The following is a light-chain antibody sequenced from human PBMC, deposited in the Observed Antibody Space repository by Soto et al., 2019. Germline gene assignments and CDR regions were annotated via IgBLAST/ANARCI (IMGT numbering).Light chain of an antibody. CDR3: QQCNNWPRT. CDR2: AAS. Sequence: EIQMTQSPSSLSAFVDGRVHITFRASQSISNHLNWYQQKPGKAPKLLIFAASSLQSGVPSRFSGSRSGPDFTLTISSLQSEDFAVYYCQQCNNWPRTFGQGTKVDIK. J-gene: IGKJ1*01. CDR1: QSISNH. V-gene: IGKV1-39*01.